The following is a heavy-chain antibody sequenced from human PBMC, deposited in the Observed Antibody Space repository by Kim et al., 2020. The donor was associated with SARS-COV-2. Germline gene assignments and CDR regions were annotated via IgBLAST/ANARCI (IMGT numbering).Heavy chain of an antibody. CDR1: GFTFSSYG. D-gene: IGHD5-12*01. Sequence: GGSLRLSCAASGFTFSSYGMHWVRQAPGKGLEWVAVIWYDGSNKYYADSVKGRFTISRDNSKNTLYLQMNSLRAEDTAVYYCAREFRYSGYDFCYYHCMDIWGQGTTVTVSS. J-gene: IGHJ6*02. CDR3: AREFRYSGYDFCYYHCMDI. V-gene: IGHV3-33*01. CDR2: IWYDGSNK.